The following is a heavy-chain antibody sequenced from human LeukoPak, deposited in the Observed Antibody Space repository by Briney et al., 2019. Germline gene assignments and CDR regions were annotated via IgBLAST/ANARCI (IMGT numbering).Heavy chain of an antibody. V-gene: IGHV3-23*01. CDR1: GFTFDDYA. CDR3: ASRRGYSFDS. Sequence: GRSLRLSCAASGFTFDDYAMHWVRQAPGKGLEWVSGISGSGDSTYYADSVKGRFIISRDNYKDTLYLQMNTLTAEDTAIYYCASRRGYSFDSWGQGTLVTVSS. D-gene: IGHD3-22*01. CDR2: ISGSGDST. J-gene: IGHJ4*02.